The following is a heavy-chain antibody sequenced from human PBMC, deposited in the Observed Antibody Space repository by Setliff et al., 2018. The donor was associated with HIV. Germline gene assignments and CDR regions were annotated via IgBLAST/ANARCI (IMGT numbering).Heavy chain of an antibody. D-gene: IGHD1-26*01. Sequence: ASVKVSCKASGYTFTYLFIHWVRLAPGRGLEWMGRITGGDGNTNYAQKFHGRVTMTTDTSTRTAYMEMRGLTYDDTAVYYCARASGGNSVENGFDIWGQGTMVTVSS. J-gene: IGHJ3*02. CDR3: ARASGGNSVENGFDI. CDR1: GYTFTYLF. V-gene: IGHV1-18*01. CDR2: ITGGDGNT.